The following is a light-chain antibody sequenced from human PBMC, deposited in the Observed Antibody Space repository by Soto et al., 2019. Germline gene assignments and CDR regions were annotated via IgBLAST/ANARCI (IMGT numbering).Light chain of an antibody. V-gene: IGLV1-44*01. CDR1: NSNIGSNT. CDR2: SNN. CDR3: AAWEDSLSGPV. J-gene: IGLJ2*01. Sequence: LTQPPSASGTPGQRVTISCSGRNSNIGSNTVNWYQQLPGAAPNLLIYSNNKRPPGVPDRFSGSKSGASASLAISGLQSEDEAEYYCAAWEDSLSGPVFGGGTKLTVL.